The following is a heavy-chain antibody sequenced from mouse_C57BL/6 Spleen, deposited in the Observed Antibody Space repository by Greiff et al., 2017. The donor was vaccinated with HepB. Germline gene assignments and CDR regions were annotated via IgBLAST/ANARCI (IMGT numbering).Heavy chain of an antibody. D-gene: IGHD1-1*01. CDR2: IYPGSGNT. J-gene: IGHJ3*01. CDR1: GYSFTSYY. Sequence: QVQLKESGPELVKPGASVKISCKASGYSFTSYYIHWVKQRPGQGLEWIGWIYPGSGNTKYNEKFKGKATLTADTSSSTAYMQLSSLTSEDSAVYYCARDCGSSPSWFAYWGQGTLVTVSA. CDR3: ARDCGSSPSWFAY. V-gene: IGHV1-66*01.